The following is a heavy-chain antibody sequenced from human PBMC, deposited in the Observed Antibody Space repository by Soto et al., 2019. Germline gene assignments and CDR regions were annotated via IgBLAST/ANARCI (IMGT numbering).Heavy chain of an antibody. CDR2: INHSGST. Sequence: PSETLSLTCAVYGGSFSGYYWSWIRQPPGKGLEWIGEINHSGSTNYNPSLKSRVTISVDTSKNQFSLKLSSVTAADTAVYYCARGQVPPMRLDYWGQGTLVTGSS. CDR3: ARGQVPPMRLDY. J-gene: IGHJ4*02. CDR1: GGSFSGYY. V-gene: IGHV4-34*01.